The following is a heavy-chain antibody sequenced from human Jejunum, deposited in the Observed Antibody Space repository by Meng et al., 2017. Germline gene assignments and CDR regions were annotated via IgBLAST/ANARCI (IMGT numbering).Heavy chain of an antibody. CDR3: ARGYIRRDYVIDYFDI. D-gene: IGHD4-17*01. CDR2: IYYSGST. V-gene: IGHV4-39*07. J-gene: IGHJ3*02. CDR1: GDPIKISTSYY. Sequence: SETLSLTCNVYGDPIKISTSYYWGGIRQSPGKGLEWIGSIYYSGSTYNNPSLKSRIALSVDTSKNEFSLTLRSVTAADTASYYCARGYIRRDYVIDYFDIWGQGTMVTVSS.